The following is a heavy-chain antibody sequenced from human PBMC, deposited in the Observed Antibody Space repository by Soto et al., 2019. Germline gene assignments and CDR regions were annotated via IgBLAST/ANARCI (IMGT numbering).Heavy chain of an antibody. CDR2: IYYSGST. J-gene: IGHJ4*02. Sequence: PSGTLSLTCTFSVGSISSNYWSWIQQPPGKGLEWIGYIYYSGSTNYNPSLKSRVTISVDTPKNQFYLKLSSVTAADTAVYYCARVGRTGTTDYYCDYWGQGTLVTFAS. CDR1: VGSISSNY. CDR3: ARVGRTGTTDYYCDY. D-gene: IGHD1-7*01. V-gene: IGHV4-59*01.